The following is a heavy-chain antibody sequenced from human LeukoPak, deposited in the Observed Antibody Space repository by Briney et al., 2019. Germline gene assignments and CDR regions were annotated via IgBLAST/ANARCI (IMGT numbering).Heavy chain of an antibody. CDR1: GYTFSGNY. J-gene: IGHJ5*02. D-gene: IGHD5-24*01. CDR2: IIPIFGTA. Sequence: SVKVSCKASGYTFSGNYIHWVRQAPGQGLEWMGGIIPIFGTANYAQKFQGRVTITADESTSTAYMELSSLRSEDTAVYYCARDNSVRDEAWWFYPWGQGTPVTVSS. CDR3: ARDNSVRDEAWWFYP. V-gene: IGHV1-69*13.